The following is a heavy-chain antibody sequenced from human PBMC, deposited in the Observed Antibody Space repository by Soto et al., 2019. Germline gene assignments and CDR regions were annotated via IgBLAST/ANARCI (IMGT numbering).Heavy chain of an antibody. CDR1: GGSISSYY. CDR2: IYTSGST. V-gene: IGHV4-4*07. Sequence: KPSGTLSLTCTVSGGSISSYYWSWIRQPAGKGLEWIGRIYTSGSTNYNPSLKSRVTMSVDTSKNQFSLKLSSVTAADTAVYYCARSTPGDFWSGYPYTIPFDYWGQGTLVTVSS. J-gene: IGHJ4*02. CDR3: ARSTPGDFWSGYPYTIPFDY. D-gene: IGHD3-3*01.